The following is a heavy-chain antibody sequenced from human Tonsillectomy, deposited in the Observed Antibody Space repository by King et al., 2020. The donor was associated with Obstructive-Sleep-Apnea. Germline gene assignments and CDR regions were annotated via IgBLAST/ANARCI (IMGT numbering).Heavy chain of an antibody. CDR2: IKQDGSEK. J-gene: IGHJ4*02. CDR3: ARGIGGYSGDPPYYFDS. D-gene: IGHD5-12*01. V-gene: IGHV3-7*01. CDR1: GFTFSSYW. Sequence: QLVQSGGGLVQPGGSLRLSCAASGFTFSSYWMSWVRQAPGKGLEWVANIKQDGSEKYYVDSVKGRFTISRDNANDSLYLQMNGLRAEDTAVYYCARGIGGYSGDPPYYFDSWGQGTLVTVSS.